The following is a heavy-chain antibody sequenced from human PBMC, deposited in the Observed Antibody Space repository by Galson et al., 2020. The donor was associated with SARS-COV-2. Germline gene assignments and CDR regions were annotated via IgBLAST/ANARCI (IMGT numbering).Heavy chain of an antibody. CDR1: RFTFSNYW. CDR2: INQDGREK. J-gene: IGHJ3*01. V-gene: IGHV3-7*01. D-gene: IGHD1-26*01. Sequence: GGSLRLSCAASRFTFSNYWMGWVRQAPGKGPEWVANINQDGREKKFLDSVKGRFSISRDNAKNSLYLQMNSLGAEDTAVYYCVKDKWAQSGIDAFDVWGRGTTVTVSS. CDR3: VKDKWAQSGIDAFDV.